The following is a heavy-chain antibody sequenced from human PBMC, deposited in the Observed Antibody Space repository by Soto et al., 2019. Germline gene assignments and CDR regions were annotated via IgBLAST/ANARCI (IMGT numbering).Heavy chain of an antibody. Sequence: ASVKVSCKASGYTFTSYGISWVRQAPGQGLEWMGWISAYNGNTNYAQKLQGRVTMTTDTSTSTAYMELRSLRSDDTAVYFCAKTDRITIFGVVIGGFDYWGQGTLVTVSS. V-gene: IGHV1-18*01. CDR2: ISAYNGNT. D-gene: IGHD3-3*01. CDR1: GYTFTSYG. CDR3: AKTDRITIFGVVIGGFDY. J-gene: IGHJ4*02.